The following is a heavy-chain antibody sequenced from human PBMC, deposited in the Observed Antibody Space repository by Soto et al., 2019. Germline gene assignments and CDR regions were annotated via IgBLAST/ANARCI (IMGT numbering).Heavy chain of an antibody. J-gene: IGHJ2*01. V-gene: IGHV4-31*03. CDR1: GASISSGGYY. CDR3: ARVGPHPRLYFDL. Sequence: QVQLQESGPGLVKPSQTLSLTCTVSGASISSGGYYWAWIRQHPGTGLEWIGYIYYSGSTFYNPSLKSRLXRSXDXSENQFSLKLSSVTAADTAVYYCARVGPHPRLYFDLWGRGTLVTVSS. CDR2: IYYSGST.